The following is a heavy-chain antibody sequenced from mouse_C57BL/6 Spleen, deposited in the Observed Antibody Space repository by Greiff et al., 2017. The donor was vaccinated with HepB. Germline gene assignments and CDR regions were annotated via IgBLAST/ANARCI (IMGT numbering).Heavy chain of an antibody. J-gene: IGHJ3*01. CDR3: ARREGNYVGWFAY. D-gene: IGHD2-1*01. CDR1: GFTFSDYG. CDR2: ISSGSSTI. V-gene: IGHV5-17*01. Sequence: EVKLMESGGGLVKPGGSLKLSCAASGFTFSDYGMHWVRQAPEKGLEWVAYISSGSSTIYYADTVKGRFTISRDNATNTLFLQMTSLRSEDTAMYYCARREGNYVGWFAYWGQGTLVTVSA.